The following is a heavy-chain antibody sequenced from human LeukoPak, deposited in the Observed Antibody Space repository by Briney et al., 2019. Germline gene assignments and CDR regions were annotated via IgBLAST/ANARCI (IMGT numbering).Heavy chain of an antibody. V-gene: IGHV3-48*02. CDR2: ISSTSSTI. CDR1: GFTFSSYS. Sequence: GGPLRLSCAASGFTFSSYSMNWVRQAPGKGLEWVSYISSTSSTIYYADSVKGRFTISRDNAKNSLYLQMNSLRDEDTAVYYCARDGDYGGKAYYFDYWGQGTLVTVSS. CDR3: ARDGDYGGKAYYFDY. J-gene: IGHJ4*02. D-gene: IGHD4-23*01.